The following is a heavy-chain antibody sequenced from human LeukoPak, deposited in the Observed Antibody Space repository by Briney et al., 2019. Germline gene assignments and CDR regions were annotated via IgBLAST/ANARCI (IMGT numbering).Heavy chain of an antibody. Sequence: PSETLSLTCTVSGGSISSYYWCGIRQPAGKGLEWIGRIYTSGSTNYNPSLKSRVTISVVKSKNQFSLKLSSVTAADTAVYYCARDLNKWVLSYWFDAWGHEALVTVSS. J-gene: IGHJ5*01. CDR2: IYTSGST. CDR3: ARDLNKWVLSYWFDA. V-gene: IGHV4-4*07. CDR1: GGSISSYY. D-gene: IGHD1-26*01.